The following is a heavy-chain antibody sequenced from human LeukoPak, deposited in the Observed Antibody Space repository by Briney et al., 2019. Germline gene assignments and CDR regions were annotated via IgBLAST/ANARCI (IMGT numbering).Heavy chain of an antibody. CDR2: IFYPGST. D-gene: IGHD1-7*01. CDR3: ARRELHLDH. Sequence: SETLSLTCTVSGGSISSYYWSWIRQPPGKGLEWIGFIFYPGSTNYNPSLKGRVTISVDTSKNQFSLKLSSVTAADTAVYYCARRELHLDHWGQGTLVTVSS. J-gene: IGHJ4*02. CDR1: GGSISSYY. V-gene: IGHV4-59*08.